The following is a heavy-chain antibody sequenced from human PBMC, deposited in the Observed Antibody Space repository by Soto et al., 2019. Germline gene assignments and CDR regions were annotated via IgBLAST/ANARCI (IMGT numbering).Heavy chain of an antibody. Sequence: QMQLVQSGAEVKERGSSVKISCKTSGGTFNTYALTWVRQAPGQGLEWIGGIIPIFGIKNVAQRFQGRVTINADESLTTAYMEMTSLRSVDTAFYYCAKEAGDHWGQGTLVTVSS. CDR1: GGTFNTYA. V-gene: IGHV1-69*01. CDR3: AKEAGDH. D-gene: IGHD3-10*01. CDR2: IIPIFGIK. J-gene: IGHJ4*02.